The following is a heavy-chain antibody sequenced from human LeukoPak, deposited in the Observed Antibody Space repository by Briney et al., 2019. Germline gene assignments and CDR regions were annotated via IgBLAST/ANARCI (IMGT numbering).Heavy chain of an antibody. CDR2: ISYDGSNK. D-gene: IGHD6-13*01. J-gene: IGHJ4*02. CDR3: ARGTSIAAAGGLFDY. Sequence: GGSQRLSCAASGFTFSSYAMHWVRQAPGKGLEWVAVISYDGSNKYYADSVKGRFTISRDNSKNTLYLQMNSLRAEDTAVYYCARGTSIAAAGGLFDYWGQGTLVTVSS. V-gene: IGHV3-30-3*01. CDR1: GFTFSSYA.